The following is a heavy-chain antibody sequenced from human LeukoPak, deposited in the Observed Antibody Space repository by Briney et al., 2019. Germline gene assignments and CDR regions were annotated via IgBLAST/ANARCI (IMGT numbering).Heavy chain of an antibody. V-gene: IGHV3-74*01. CDR1: GFTFSSYW. J-gene: IGHJ4*02. CDR3: AKGKGSSSSSIDW. D-gene: IGHD2-15*01. CDR2: TNRDGSST. Sequence: PGGSLRLSCAASGFTFSSYWMHWVRQAPGKGPVWVARTNRDGSSTAYADSVKGRFTISKDNAKNTLYLQIHSLRAEDTAVYYCAKGKGSSSSSIDWWGQGTLVTVSS.